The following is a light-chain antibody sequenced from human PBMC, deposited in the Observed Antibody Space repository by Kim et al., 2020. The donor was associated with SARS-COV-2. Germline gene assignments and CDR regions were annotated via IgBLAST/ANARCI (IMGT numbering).Light chain of an antibody. CDR3: SSYAGSNNWV. CDR1: SSDVGGYNY. J-gene: IGLJ3*02. Sequence: GQSVTISCTGTSSDVGGYNYVSWYQQHPGKAPRLMIYEVNQRPSGVPARFSGSKSGNTASLTVSGLQAEDEADYYCSSYAGSNNWVFGGGTKLTVL. V-gene: IGLV2-8*01. CDR2: EVN.